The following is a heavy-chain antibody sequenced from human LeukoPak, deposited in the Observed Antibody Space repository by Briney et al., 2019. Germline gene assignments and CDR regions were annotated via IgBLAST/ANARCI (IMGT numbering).Heavy chain of an antibody. J-gene: IGHJ4*02. Sequence: GGSLRLSCSASGFTFSNHAMYWVRQAPGKGLEWVSSISSSSSYIYYTDSVKGRFTISRDNAKNSLYLQMNSLRADDTAIYYCARVSLGAAAGTSRWGQGTLVTVSS. CDR3: ARVSLGAAAGTSR. CDR1: GFTFSNHA. D-gene: IGHD6-13*01. CDR2: ISSSSSYI. V-gene: IGHV3-21*01.